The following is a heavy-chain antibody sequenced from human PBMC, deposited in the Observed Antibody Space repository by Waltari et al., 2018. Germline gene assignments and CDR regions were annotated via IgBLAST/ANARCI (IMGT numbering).Heavy chain of an antibody. CDR1: GYTFTSYV. J-gene: IGHJ6*02. D-gene: IGHD2-2*01. V-gene: IGHV1-18*04. CDR3: AREITSQLLRVSYYGMDV. Sequence: QVQLVQSGAEVKKPGASVKVSCKASGYTFTSYVISWVRQAPGQGLEWMGWISAYNGNTNYAQKPQGRVTMTTDTSTSTAYMELRSLRSDDTAVYYCAREITSQLLRVSYYGMDVWGQGTTVTVSS. CDR2: ISAYNGNT.